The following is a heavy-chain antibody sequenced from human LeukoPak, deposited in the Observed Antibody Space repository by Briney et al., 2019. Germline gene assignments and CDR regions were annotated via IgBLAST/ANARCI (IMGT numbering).Heavy chain of an antibody. V-gene: IGHV3-21*01. Sequence: GGSLRLSCAASGFTFSSYSMNWVRQAPGKGLEWVSSISSSSSYIYYADSVKGRFTISRDNAKNSLYLQMNSLRAEDTAVYYCARGLWPGYYYMDVWGKGTTVTVSS. CDR1: GFTFSSYS. CDR3: ARGLWPGYYYMDV. J-gene: IGHJ6*03. CDR2: ISSSSSYI. D-gene: IGHD3-10*01.